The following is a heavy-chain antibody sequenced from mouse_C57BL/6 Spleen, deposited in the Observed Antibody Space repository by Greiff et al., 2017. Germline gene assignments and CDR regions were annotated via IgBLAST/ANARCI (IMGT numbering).Heavy chain of an antibody. CDR1: GYTFTSYN. Sequence: QVQLQQSGAELVRPGASVKMSCTASGYTFTSYNMQWVEQTPRQGLEWIGAIYPGNGDTSYNQKFKGKATLTVNKSSSTAYMQLSSLTSENSAVYFCANHYYGAMDYWGQGTSVTVSS. CDR3: ANHYYGAMDY. D-gene: IGHD1-2*01. J-gene: IGHJ4*01. CDR2: IYPGNGDT. V-gene: IGHV1-12*01.